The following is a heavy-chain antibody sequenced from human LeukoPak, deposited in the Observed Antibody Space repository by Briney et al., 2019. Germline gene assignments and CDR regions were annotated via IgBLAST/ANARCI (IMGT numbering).Heavy chain of an antibody. V-gene: IGHV3-74*01. CDR2: ISSDGSST. D-gene: IGHD2-2*01. Sequence: PGGSRRLSCAASGFTFSNYWMHWVRQAPGEGLVWVSRISSDGSSTTYADSVKGRFTISRDNAKNTLYLQMNSLRAEDRAVYYCGRGFALVPAGIPDYWGQGTLVTVSS. J-gene: IGHJ4*02. CDR1: GFTFSNYW. CDR3: GRGFALVPAGIPDY.